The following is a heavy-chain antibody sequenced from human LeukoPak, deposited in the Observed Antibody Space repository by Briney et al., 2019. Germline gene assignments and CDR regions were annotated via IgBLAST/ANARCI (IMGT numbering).Heavy chain of an antibody. CDR3: ARGSSSWFPPREAYY. CDR1: GYTFTNHA. J-gene: IGHJ4*02. V-gene: IGHV7-4-1*02. D-gene: IGHD6-13*01. Sequence: ASVKVSCKASGYTFTNHAINWVRQAPGQGLEYMGWIDTNTGNPTYAQGFTGRFVFSLDTSVSTAYLQISNLKAEDTAVYYCARGSSSWFPPREAYYWGQGTLVTVSS. CDR2: IDTNTGNP.